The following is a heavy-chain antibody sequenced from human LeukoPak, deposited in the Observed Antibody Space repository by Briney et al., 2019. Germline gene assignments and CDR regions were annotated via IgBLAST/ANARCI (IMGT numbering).Heavy chain of an antibody. D-gene: IGHD3-22*01. V-gene: IGHV3-48*03. CDR2: ISSSGSTI. J-gene: IGHJ4*02. CDR3: ERDQYYDSMGDY. CDR1: GFTFSSYE. Sequence: PGGSLRLXCAASGFTFSSYEMNWVRQAPGKGLEWVSCISSSGSTIYYADSVKGRFTISRDNAKNSLYLQMNSLRAEDTAVYYCERDQYYDSMGDYWGQGTLVTVSS.